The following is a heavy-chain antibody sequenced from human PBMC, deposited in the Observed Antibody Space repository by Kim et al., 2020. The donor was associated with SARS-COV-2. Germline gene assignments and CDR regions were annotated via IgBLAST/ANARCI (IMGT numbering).Heavy chain of an antibody. Sequence: GGSLRLSCAASGFIVSAHSLHWVRQAPGKGLEWVALIAYDGSYTHYPDSVKGRCIISSDNTKITLYLQMNSLRLEDTAVYYCLGEIGSRSFDHWGQGTRVTVSS. CDR3: LGEIGSRSFDH. J-gene: IGHJ4*02. D-gene: IGHD3-10*01. CDR1: GFIVSAHS. V-gene: IGHV3-30-3*01. CDR2: IAYDGSYT.